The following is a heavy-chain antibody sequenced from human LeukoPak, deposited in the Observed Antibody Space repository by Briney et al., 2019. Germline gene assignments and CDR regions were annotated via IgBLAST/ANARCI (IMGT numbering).Heavy chain of an antibody. Sequence: SGPTLVNPTQTLTLTCTFSGFSLSTSGVGVGWIRQPPGKALEWLALIYWNDDKRYSPSLKSRLTITKDTSKNQVVLTMTNMDPVDTATYYCAHRPGGLWFGELLYPPHASDIWGQGTMVTVSS. D-gene: IGHD3-10*01. CDR3: AHRPGGLWFGELLYPPHASDI. V-gene: IGHV2-5*01. CDR1: GFSLSTSGVG. CDR2: IYWNDDK. J-gene: IGHJ3*02.